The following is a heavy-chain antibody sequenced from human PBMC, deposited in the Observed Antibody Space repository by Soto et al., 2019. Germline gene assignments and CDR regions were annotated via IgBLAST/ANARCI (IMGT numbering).Heavy chain of an antibody. Sequence: SETLSLTCTVSGGSISSGGYYWSWIRQHPGKGLEWIGYIYYSGSTYYNPSLKSRVTISVDTSKNQFSLKLSSVTAADTAVYYCARFYDSSGYGRRSYFDYWGQGTLVTVSS. CDR3: ARFYDSSGYGRRSYFDY. CDR1: GGSISSGGYY. V-gene: IGHV4-31*03. D-gene: IGHD3-22*01. J-gene: IGHJ4*02. CDR2: IYYSGST.